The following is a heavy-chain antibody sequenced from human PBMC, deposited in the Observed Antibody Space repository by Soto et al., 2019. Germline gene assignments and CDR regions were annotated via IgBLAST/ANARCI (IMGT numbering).Heavy chain of an antibody. CDR1: GGSISSDDYS. CDR2: IYYSGGT. J-gene: IGHJ4*02. Sequence: QVQLQESGPGLVKPSQTLSLTCTVSGGSISSDDYSWSWIRQPPGKGLEWIGLIYYSGGTSYNPSLNSRVTVSVGTSKNQFSLKLSSVTAADTAVYYCVRESRGFTMVRGVIAYWGQGALVTVSS. V-gene: IGHV4-30-4*01. CDR3: VRESRGFTMVRGVIAY. D-gene: IGHD3-10*01.